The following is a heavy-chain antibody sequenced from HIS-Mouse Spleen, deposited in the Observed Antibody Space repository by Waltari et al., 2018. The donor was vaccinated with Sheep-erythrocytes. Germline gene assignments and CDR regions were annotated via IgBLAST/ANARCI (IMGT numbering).Heavy chain of an antibody. CDR2: IIPILGIA. D-gene: IGHD1-26*01. J-gene: IGHJ4*02. Sequence: QVQLVQSGAEVKNTVSSVKVSCKASAATFRSSATSWVRQAPGQGLEWMGRIIPILGIANYAQKFQGRVTITADKSTSTAYMELSSLRSEDTAVYYCAQTGATTPHFDYWGQGTLVTVSS. V-gene: IGHV1-69*04. CDR1: AATFRSSA. CDR3: AQTGATTPHFDY.